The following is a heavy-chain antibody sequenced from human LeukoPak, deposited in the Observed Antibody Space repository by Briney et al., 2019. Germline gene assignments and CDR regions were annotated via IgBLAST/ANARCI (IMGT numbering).Heavy chain of an antibody. J-gene: IGHJ4*02. CDR1: GFTLSTYS. CDR2: IPGRDAGT. Sequence: GRSLRLSCAASGFTLSTYSISWVRQTPRKVLEWVSSIPGRDAGTYFAESVKGRFAISRDNSKNTLFLQMNSLRDEDTAVYLCAKGPMGSCKGAFCYHFDCWGQGTLVTVSS. V-gene: IGHV3-23*01. CDR3: AKGPMGSCKGAFCYHFDC. D-gene: IGHD2-15*01.